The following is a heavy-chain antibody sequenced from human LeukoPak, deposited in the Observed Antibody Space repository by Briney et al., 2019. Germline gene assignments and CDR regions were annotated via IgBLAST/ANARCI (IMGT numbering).Heavy chain of an antibody. CDR3: IRIRTGEHQYGMDV. Sequence: PGGSLRLSCAASGFPFSTYDMHWVRQTSGKGLDWVSAIDSVGNTYYSGSVKGRFTISRENAKNSLYLQMSSLRDGDTAVYYCIRIRTGEHQYGMDVWGQGTTVTVSS. V-gene: IGHV3-13*01. CDR2: IDSVGNT. CDR1: GFPFSTYD. J-gene: IGHJ6*02. D-gene: IGHD7-27*01.